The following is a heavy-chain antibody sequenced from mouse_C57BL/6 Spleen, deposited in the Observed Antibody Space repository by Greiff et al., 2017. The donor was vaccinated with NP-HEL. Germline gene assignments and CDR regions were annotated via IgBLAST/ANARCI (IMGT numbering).Heavy chain of an antibody. V-gene: IGHV5-16*01. D-gene: IGHD1-1*01. Sequence: EVKLVESEGGLVQPGRSMKLSCTASGFTFSDYYMAWVRQVPEKGLEWVANINYDGSSTYYLDSLKSRFIISRDNAKNILYLQMSSLKSEDTATYYCAREGYGLSYAMDYWGQGTSVTVSS. J-gene: IGHJ4*01. CDR2: INYDGSST. CDR3: AREGYGLSYAMDY. CDR1: GFTFSDYY.